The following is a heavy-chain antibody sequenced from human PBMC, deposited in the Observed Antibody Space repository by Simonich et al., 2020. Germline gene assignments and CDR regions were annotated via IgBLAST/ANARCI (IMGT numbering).Heavy chain of an antibody. V-gene: IGHV4-59*08. Sequence: QVQLQESGPGLVKPSETLSLTCTVSGGSISSYYWSWIRQAPGKGLEWIGYIYYSGSTNYNPSLKSRVTISVDTSKNQFSLKLSSVTAADTAVYYCARHDRWLQFYFDYWGQGTLVTVSS. J-gene: IGHJ4*02. D-gene: IGHD5-12*01. CDR2: IYYSGST. CDR1: GGSISSYY. CDR3: ARHDRWLQFYFDY.